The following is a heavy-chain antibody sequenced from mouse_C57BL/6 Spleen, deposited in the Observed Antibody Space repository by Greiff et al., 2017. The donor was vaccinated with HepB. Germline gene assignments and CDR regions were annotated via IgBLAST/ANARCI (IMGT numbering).Heavy chain of an antibody. D-gene: IGHD1-1*01. V-gene: IGHV1-54*01. CDR1: GYAFTNYL. CDR3: ATGDYYGSGWFAD. J-gene: IGHJ3*01. Sequence: VQLHQSGAELVRPGTSVKVSCKASGYAFTNYLIEWVKQRPGQGLEWIGVINPGSGGTNYNEKFKGKATLTADKSSSTAYMQLSSLTSEDSAVYFCATGDYYGSGWFADWGQGTLVTVSA. CDR2: INPGSGGT.